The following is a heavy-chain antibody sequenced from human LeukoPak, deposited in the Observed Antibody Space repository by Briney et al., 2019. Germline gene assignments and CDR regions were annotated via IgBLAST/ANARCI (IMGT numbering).Heavy chain of an antibody. CDR1: GGSISSGGYS. J-gene: IGHJ4*02. V-gene: IGHV4-30-2*01. Sequence: SETLSLTCAVSGGSISSGGYSWSWIRQPPGKGLEWIGYIYHSGSTYYNPSLKSRVTISVDRSKNQFSLKLSSVTAADTAVYYCARVLTMVHIFDYWGQGTLVTVSS. CDR2: IYHSGST. D-gene: IGHD4/OR15-4a*01. CDR3: ARVLTMVHIFDY.